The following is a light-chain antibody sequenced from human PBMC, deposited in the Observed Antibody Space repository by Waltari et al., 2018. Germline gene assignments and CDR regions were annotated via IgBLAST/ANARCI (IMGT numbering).Light chain of an antibody. CDR3: QYYGDSPNT. CDR2: SAS. Sequence: EIVLTQSPGTLSLSPGDTATLSCRATQYIDFLAWYQQKPGLPPRLLIFSASTRATGIPDRFSGRGFGTDFTLTISRLEPEDFAVYYCQYYGDSPNTFGQGTKL. V-gene: IGKV3-20*01. CDR1: QYIDF. J-gene: IGKJ2*01.